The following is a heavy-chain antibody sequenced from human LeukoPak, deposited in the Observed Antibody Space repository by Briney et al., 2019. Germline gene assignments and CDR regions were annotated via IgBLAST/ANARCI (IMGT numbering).Heavy chain of an antibody. J-gene: IGHJ4*02. Sequence: GGSLRLSXAAPGFTFSSYGMHWVRQPPGKGLEWVAFIRYDGSNKYYADSVKGRFTISRDNSKNTLYLQMNSLRAEDTAVYYCAKDLFQGGSYFFNYWGQGTLVTVSS. CDR2: IRYDGSNK. CDR3: AKDLFQGGSYFFNY. D-gene: IGHD1-26*01. V-gene: IGHV3-30*02. CDR1: GFTFSSYG.